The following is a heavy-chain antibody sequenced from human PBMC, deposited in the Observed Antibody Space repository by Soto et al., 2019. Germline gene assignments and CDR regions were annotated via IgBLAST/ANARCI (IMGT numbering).Heavy chain of an antibody. Sequence: QLQLQESGPGLVKPSVTPSLTCTVSSGSISSSSYYWGWIRQPPGKGLEWIGSIYYSGSTYYNPSLKSRVPISVDTSKNQFSLKLSSVTAADTAVYYCASLDYSNYLDYWGQGTLVTVSS. CDR3: ASLDYSNYLDY. J-gene: IGHJ4*02. V-gene: IGHV4-39*01. CDR2: IYYSGST. CDR1: SGSISSSSYY. D-gene: IGHD4-4*01.